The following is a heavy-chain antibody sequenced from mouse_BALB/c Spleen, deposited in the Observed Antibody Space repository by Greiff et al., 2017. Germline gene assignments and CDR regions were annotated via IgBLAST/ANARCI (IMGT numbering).Heavy chain of an antibody. CDR1: GYTFTSYY. CDR2: INPSNGGT. V-gene: IGHV1S81*02. Sequence: QVQLKQSGAELVKPGASVKLSCKASGYTFTSYYMYWVKQRPGQGLEWIGEINPSNGGTNFNEKFKSKATLTVDKSSSTAYMQLSSLTSEDSAVYYCSIYYYGYYFDYWGQGTTLTVSS. D-gene: IGHD1-1*01. CDR3: SIYYYGYYFDY. J-gene: IGHJ2*01.